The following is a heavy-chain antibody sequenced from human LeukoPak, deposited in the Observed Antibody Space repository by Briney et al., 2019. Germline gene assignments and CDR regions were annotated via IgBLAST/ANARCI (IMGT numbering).Heavy chain of an antibody. V-gene: IGHV4-4*07. Sequence: SETLSLTCTVSSGSISNYYWSWIRQPAGKGLEWIGRIYTSGSTTYNPSLKSRLTISIDTSKNQFSLKLSSVTAADTAVYYCARDSGTTGGVKFDPWGQGTLVTVSS. CDR1: SGSISNYY. CDR3: ARDSGTTGGVKFDP. J-gene: IGHJ5*02. D-gene: IGHD3-16*01. CDR2: IYTSGST.